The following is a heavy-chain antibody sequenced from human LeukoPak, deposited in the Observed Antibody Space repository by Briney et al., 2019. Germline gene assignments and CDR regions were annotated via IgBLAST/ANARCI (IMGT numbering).Heavy chain of an antibody. D-gene: IGHD3-9*01. Sequence: GGSLTLSCAASGFTFSDHYMDWARQAPGKGLEGGSAITGSGGTTYYADPVQGRFTISRDNSKNPVFLQMNSLSAADTAVYYCAKWGDYDVLTGYYVSDYWGQGTLVTVSS. CDR3: AKWGDYDVLTGYYVSDY. V-gene: IGHV3-23*01. CDR1: GFTFSDHY. J-gene: IGHJ4*02. CDR2: ITGSGGTT.